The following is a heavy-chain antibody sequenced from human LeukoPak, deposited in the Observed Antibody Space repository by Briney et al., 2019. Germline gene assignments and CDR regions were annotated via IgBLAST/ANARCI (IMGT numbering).Heavy chain of an antibody. CDR1: GFTFSSYA. J-gene: IGHJ4*02. CDR3: AKDLGWSFSGWPTLGH. CDR2: ISYDGSNK. Sequence: GGSLRLSCAASGFTFSSYAMHWVRQAPGKGLEWVAVISYDGSNKYYADSVKGRFTVSRDNSKNTLYLQMNSLRAEDTAMYYCAKDLGWSFSGWPTLGHWGQGTLVTVSS. D-gene: IGHD6-19*01. V-gene: IGHV3-30-3*01.